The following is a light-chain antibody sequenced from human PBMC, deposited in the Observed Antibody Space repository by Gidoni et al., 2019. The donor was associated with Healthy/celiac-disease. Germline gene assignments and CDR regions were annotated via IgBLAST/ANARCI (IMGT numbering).Light chain of an antibody. CDR3: NSRDSSGNVV. V-gene: IGLV3-19*01. J-gene: IGLJ2*01. CDR2: GKN. Sequence: SSELTQDPSASVALGQKVRITCQGDSLRSDYASWYQQKPGPAPVLVIYGKNNRPSGIPDRFSGSSSGNTASLTITGAQAEDEADYYCNSRDSSGNVVFGGGTKLTVL. CDR1: SLRSDY.